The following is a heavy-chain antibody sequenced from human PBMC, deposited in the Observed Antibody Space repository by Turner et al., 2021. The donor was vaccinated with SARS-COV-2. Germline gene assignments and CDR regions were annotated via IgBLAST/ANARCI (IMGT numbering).Heavy chain of an antibody. CDR3: ARGGDTAMARYGLDV. CDR2: IIPIFGTA. D-gene: IGHD5-18*01. Sequence: GSSVKVSCKASGGTFSSYAISWVRQAPGQGLEWMGGIIPIFGTANYAQKFQGRVTITADKSTSTAYMELSSLRSEDTAVYYCARGGDTAMARYGLDVWGQGTTVTVSS. CDR1: GGTFSSYA. J-gene: IGHJ6*02. V-gene: IGHV1-69*06.